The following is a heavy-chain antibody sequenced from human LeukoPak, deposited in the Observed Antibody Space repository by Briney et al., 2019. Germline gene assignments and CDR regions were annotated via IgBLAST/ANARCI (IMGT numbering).Heavy chain of an antibody. CDR2: IYYSGST. D-gene: IGHD4-17*01. J-gene: IGHJ5*02. CDR3: ARHLRGLREPRPNNWFDP. V-gene: IGHV4-59*08. CDR1: GVSISSYY. Sequence: SETLSLTCTVSGVSISSYYWSWIRQPPGKGLEWIGYIYYSGSTNYNPSLKSRVTISVDTSKNQFSLKLSSVTAADTAVYYCARHLRGLREPRPNNWFDPWGQGTLVTVSS.